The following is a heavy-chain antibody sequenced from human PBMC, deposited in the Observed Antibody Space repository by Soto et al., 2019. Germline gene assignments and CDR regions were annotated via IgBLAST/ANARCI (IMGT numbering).Heavy chain of an antibody. CDR1: GDSISSYY. D-gene: IGHD3-22*01. Sequence: QVQLQESGPGLVKPSETLSLTCAVSGDSISSYYCMWIRQPPGKGLESIGYLYYGRSANYNPSLKSRVTLSVDTSTNQCPLTLSSMTAADTAVYYCALRSMAVVPEYWGKGTLVPSPQ. J-gene: IGHJ4*02. V-gene: IGHV4-59*01. CDR2: LYYGRSA. CDR3: ALRSMAVVPEY.